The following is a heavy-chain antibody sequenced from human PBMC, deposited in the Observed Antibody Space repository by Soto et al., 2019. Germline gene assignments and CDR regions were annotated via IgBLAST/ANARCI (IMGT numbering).Heavy chain of an antibody. CDR1: GGSFSGYY. Sequence: SETLSLTCAVYGGSFSGYYWSWIRQSPGKGLEWIGEINHSGSTNYNPSLKSRVTISVDTSKNQFSLKLSSVSAADTAVYFCARRRGRQQLVQRYYNGMDVWVPETLLVTVSS. CDR2: INHSGST. J-gene: IGHJ6*02. CDR3: ARRRGRQQLVQRYYNGMDV. D-gene: IGHD6-13*01. V-gene: IGHV4-34*01.